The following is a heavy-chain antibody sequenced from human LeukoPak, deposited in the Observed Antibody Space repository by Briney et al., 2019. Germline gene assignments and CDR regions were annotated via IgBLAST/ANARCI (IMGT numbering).Heavy chain of an antibody. CDR2: IIPILGIA. CDR3: ATPSAGKGSYGDYGDFDY. CDR1: GGTFSSYT. J-gene: IGHJ4*02. V-gene: IGHV1-69*02. Sequence: SVKVSCKASGGTFSSYTISWVRQAPGQGLEWMGRIIPILGIANYAQKFQRRVTITADKSTSTAYMELSSLRSEDTAVYYCATPSAGKGSYGDYGDFDYWGQGTLVTVSS. D-gene: IGHD4-17*01.